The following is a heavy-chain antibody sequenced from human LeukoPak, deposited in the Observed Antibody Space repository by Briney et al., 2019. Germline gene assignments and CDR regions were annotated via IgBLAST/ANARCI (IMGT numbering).Heavy chain of an antibody. CDR3: VRGQSSSHDY. CDR2: IYYSGST. V-gene: IGHV4-59*01. Sequence: PSETLSLTCTVSGGSISSYYWSWIRQPPGKGLEWIGYIYYSGSTNYNPSLKSRVTISVDTSKNQFSLKLSSVTAADTAVYYCVRGQSSSHDYWGQGTLVTVSS. CDR1: GGSISSYY. J-gene: IGHJ4*02. D-gene: IGHD6-13*01.